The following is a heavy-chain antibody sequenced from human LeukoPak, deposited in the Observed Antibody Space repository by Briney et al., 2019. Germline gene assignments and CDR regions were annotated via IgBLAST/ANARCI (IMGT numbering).Heavy chain of an antibody. V-gene: IGHV4-59*01. CDR3: ARVPEYSSSYYMDV. CDR2: IYYSGST. J-gene: IGHJ6*03. Sequence: SETLSLTCTVSGGSISSYYWSWIRQPPGKGLEWIGYIYYSGSTNYNPSLKSRVTISVDTPKNQFSLKLSSVTAADTAVYYCARVPEYSSSYYMDVWGKGTTVTVSS. D-gene: IGHD6-13*01. CDR1: GGSISSYY.